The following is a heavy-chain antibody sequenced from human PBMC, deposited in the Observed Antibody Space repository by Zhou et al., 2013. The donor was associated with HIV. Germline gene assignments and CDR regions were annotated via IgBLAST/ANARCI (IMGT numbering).Heavy chain of an antibody. V-gene: IGHV1-69*05. Sequence: QVQLVQSGAEVKKPGSSVNVSCKASGDTFSTYGISWVRQAPGQGLEWMGGSIPLFGTTKYAQKFQGRVTITTDESTSTVYMELTSLTSDDTAVYYCARADYGGNTRTLITTNFIYMDVWGKGTTVTVSS. J-gene: IGHJ6*03. CDR2: SIPLFGTT. CDR1: GDTFSTYG. CDR3: ARADYGGNTRTLITTNFIYMDV. D-gene: IGHD4-17*01.